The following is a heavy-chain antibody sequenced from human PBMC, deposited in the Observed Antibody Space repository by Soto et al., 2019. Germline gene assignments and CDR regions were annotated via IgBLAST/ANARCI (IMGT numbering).Heavy chain of an antibody. CDR1: GGSISSGGYS. CDR2: IYHSGST. CDR3: ARAHVDTAMVKGFDY. Sequence: QLQLQESGSGLVKPSLTLSLTYAVSGGSISSGGYSWSRIRQPPGNGLEWIGYIYHSGSTYYNPSLKSRVTISVDRSKNQFSLKLSSVTAADTAVYYCARAHVDTAMVKGFDYWGQGTLVTVSS. D-gene: IGHD5-18*01. J-gene: IGHJ4*02. V-gene: IGHV4-30-2*01.